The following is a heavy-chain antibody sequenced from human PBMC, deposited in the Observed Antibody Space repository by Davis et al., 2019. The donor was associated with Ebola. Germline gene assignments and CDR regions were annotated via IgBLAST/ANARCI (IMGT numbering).Heavy chain of an antibody. Sequence: AASVKVSCKASGYTFTNFGITWVRQAPGLGLEWMGWINPHNGNTNYAQNVQGRVTMTTDTSTSTAYMEVGSLRSDDTAVFYCARVASSPQSQLEYWGQGTLVTVSS. J-gene: IGHJ4*02. CDR1: GYTFTNFG. V-gene: IGHV1-18*04. CDR2: INPHNGNT. CDR3: ARVASSPQSQLEY.